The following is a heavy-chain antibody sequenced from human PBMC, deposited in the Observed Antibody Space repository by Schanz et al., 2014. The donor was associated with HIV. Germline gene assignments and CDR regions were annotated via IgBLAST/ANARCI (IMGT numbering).Heavy chain of an antibody. J-gene: IGHJ3*01. Sequence: QVQLVQSGAEVKKPGSSVKVSCKASGGTFSSYAISWVRQAPGQGLEWMGWISASNGNTNYAQKFQGRVTMSTDTSTRTAHMELRSLRSDDTAVYYCARRRWNDYGDPGPFDVWGQGTMVIVSS. V-gene: IGHV1-18*01. CDR1: GGTFSSYA. CDR3: ARRRWNDYGDPGPFDV. CDR2: ISASNGNT. D-gene: IGHD4-17*01.